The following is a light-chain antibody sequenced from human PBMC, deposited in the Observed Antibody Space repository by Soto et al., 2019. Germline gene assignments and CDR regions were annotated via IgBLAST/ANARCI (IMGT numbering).Light chain of an antibody. Sequence: QSALTQPASVSGSPGQSITISCTGTSSDVGGYNFVSWYQQHPGKAPKLMIYDVTNRPSGISNRLSGSKSGNTATLTISGLQAEDEADYYCKSYTTSSTLVFGGGTQLTVL. CDR1: SSDVGGYNF. CDR3: KSYTTSSTLV. J-gene: IGLJ2*01. V-gene: IGLV2-14*01. CDR2: DVT.